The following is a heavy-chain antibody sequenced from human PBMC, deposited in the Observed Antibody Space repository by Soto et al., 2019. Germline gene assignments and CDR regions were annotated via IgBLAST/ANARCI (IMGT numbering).Heavy chain of an antibody. CDR3: ARDRSTYGGGGTGEVKENWFDP. J-gene: IGHJ5*02. V-gene: IGHV4-59*02. CDR2: AYYSGST. Sequence: PXGTLSLTCTVSGGSVSHYYWSWIRQSPGKGLEWIGYAYYSGSTDYNPSLKSRVTMSVDTSKNQVSLKLNSVTTADTAVYYCARDRSTYGGGGTGEVKENWFDPWGPGTLVTVSS. D-gene: IGHD2-8*01. CDR1: GGSVSHYY.